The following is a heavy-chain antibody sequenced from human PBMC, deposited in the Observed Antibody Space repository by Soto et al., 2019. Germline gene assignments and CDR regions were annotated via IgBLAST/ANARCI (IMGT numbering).Heavy chain of an antibody. CDR1: GFTFSSYA. J-gene: IGHJ4*02. V-gene: IGHV3-23*01. Sequence: GGSLRLSCAASGFTFSSYAMSWVRQAPGKGLEWVSAISGSGGSTYYTDSVKGRFTISRDNSKNSLYLQMNSLRAEDTAVYYCAKDILLLWFGELRQFEDFGFDYWGQGTLVTVSS. D-gene: IGHD3-10*01. CDR2: ISGSGGST. CDR3: AKDILLLWFGELRQFEDFGFDY.